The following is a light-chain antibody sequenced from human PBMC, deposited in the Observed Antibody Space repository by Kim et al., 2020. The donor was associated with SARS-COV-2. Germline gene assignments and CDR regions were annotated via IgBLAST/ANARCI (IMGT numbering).Light chain of an antibody. J-gene: IGLJ2*01. CDR2: QDS. CDR1: KLGDKY. Sequence: MSQGQTASITCSGDKLGDKYACWYQQKPGQSPVLVIYQDSKRPSGIPERFSGSNSGNIATRTISGTQAMDEADYYCQAWDRTTVVFGGGTQLTVL. CDR3: QAWDRTTVV. V-gene: IGLV3-1*01.